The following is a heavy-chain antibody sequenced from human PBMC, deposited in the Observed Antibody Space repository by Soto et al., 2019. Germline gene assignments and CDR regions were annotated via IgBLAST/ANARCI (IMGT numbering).Heavy chain of an antibody. CDR1: GGSISGYY. CDR3: ARDDNYYDSSGYPYVAFDI. Sequence: SQTLSLTCIVSGGSISGYYWSFVRQPQGNRLEWIGYLYNSGNTNYNHSLKSRVTISLDTSNNQLSLKLSSVTAADTAVYYCARDDNYYDSSGYPYVAFDIWGQGTMVTVS. J-gene: IGHJ3*02. CDR2: LYNSGNT. V-gene: IGHV4-59*01. D-gene: IGHD3-22*01.